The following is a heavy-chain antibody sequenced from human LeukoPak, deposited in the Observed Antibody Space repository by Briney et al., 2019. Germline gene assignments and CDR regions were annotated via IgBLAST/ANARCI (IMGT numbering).Heavy chain of an antibody. D-gene: IGHD2-2*01. Sequence: PGGSLRLSCAASGFTFSDYYMSWIRQAPGKGLEWVSYISSSGSTIYYADSVKGRFTISRDNAKNSLYLQMNSLRAEDTAVYYCARVYCSGTSCYQTKGHYMDVRGKGTTVTVSS. CDR2: ISSSGSTI. CDR1: GFTFSDYY. J-gene: IGHJ6*03. CDR3: ARVYCSGTSCYQTKGHYMDV. V-gene: IGHV3-11*04.